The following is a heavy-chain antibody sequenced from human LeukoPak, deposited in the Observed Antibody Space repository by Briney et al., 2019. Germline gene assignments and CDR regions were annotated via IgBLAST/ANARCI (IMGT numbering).Heavy chain of an antibody. CDR2: INHSGST. CDR1: GGSFSGYY. CDR3: ARERSQRGFDP. D-gene: IGHD6-25*01. J-gene: IGHJ5*02. Sequence: PSETLSLTCAVYGGSFSGYYWSWIRQPPGKGLEWIGEINHSGSTNYNPSLKSRVTISVDTSKNQFSLKLSSVTAADTAVYYCARERSQRGFDPWGQGTLVTVSS. V-gene: IGHV4-34*01.